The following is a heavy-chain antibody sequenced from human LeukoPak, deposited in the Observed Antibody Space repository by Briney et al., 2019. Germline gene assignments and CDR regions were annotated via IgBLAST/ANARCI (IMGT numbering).Heavy chain of an antibody. CDR3: AKDTVLVPGIAVAGHFDY. CDR2: ISGSGGST. V-gene: IGHV3-23*01. J-gene: IGHJ4*02. CDR1: GFTFSSYA. Sequence: GGSLRLSCAASGFTFSSYAMSWVRQAPGKGLEWVSAISGSGGSTYYADSVKGRFTISRDNAKNSLYLQMNSLRAEDTALYYCAKDTVLVPGIAVAGHFDYWGQGTLVTVSS. D-gene: IGHD6-19*01.